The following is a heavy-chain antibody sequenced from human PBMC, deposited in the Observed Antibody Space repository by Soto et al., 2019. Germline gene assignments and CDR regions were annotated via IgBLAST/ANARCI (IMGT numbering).Heavy chain of an antibody. D-gene: IGHD1-26*01. CDR2: INPNSGGT. CDR1: GYTFTGYY. Sequence: ASVKVSCKASGYTFTGYYMHWVRQAPGQGLEWMGWINPNSGGTNYAQKFQGWVTMTRDTSISTAYMELSRLRSDDTAVYYCAREDGGGWELDRPTVGRYYYYYGMDVWGQGTTVTVSS. CDR3: AREDGGGWELDRPTVGRYYYYYGMDV. V-gene: IGHV1-2*04. J-gene: IGHJ6*02.